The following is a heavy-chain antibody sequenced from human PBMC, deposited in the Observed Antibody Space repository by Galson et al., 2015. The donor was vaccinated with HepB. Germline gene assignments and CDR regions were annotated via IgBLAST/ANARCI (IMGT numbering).Heavy chain of an antibody. Sequence: SLRLSCAASGFSFSGSDLHWVRQASGKGLEWVGRVTSRPNNYAAAYATSVKARFTISRDDAKNTAYLQMSGLKTEDTAVYYCAFYRFSYGMDVWGQGTTVTVSS. CDR1: GFSFSGSD. CDR3: AFYRFSYGMDV. V-gene: IGHV3-73*01. J-gene: IGHJ6*02. D-gene: IGHD2/OR15-2a*01. CDR2: VTSRPNNYAA.